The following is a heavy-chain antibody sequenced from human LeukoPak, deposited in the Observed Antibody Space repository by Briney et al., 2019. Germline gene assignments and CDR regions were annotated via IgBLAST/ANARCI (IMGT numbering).Heavy chain of an antibody. CDR1: GYSLTELS. Sequence: ASVKVSCKVSGYSLTELSMHWVRQAPGKGLEWMGGFDPTDGETVYAQKFQGRVTVTEDASTDTAYMELSSLRSEDTAVYYCARDGGDYGGNSDLDYWGQGTLVTVSS. J-gene: IGHJ4*02. CDR3: ARDGGDYGGNSDLDY. V-gene: IGHV1-24*01. CDR2: FDPTDGET. D-gene: IGHD4-23*01.